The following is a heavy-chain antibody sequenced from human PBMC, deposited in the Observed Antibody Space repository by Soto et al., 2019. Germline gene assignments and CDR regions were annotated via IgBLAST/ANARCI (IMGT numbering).Heavy chain of an antibody. Sequence: SETLSLTCTVSGGSISSGDYYWSWIRQPPGKGLEWIGYIYYSGSTYYNPSLKSRVTISVDTSKNQFSLKLSSVTAADTAVYYCARDRDDYGGNFDYWGQGTLVTVSS. CDR2: IYYSGST. D-gene: IGHD4-17*01. J-gene: IGHJ4*02. CDR3: ARDRDDYGGNFDY. CDR1: GGSISSGDYY. V-gene: IGHV4-30-4*01.